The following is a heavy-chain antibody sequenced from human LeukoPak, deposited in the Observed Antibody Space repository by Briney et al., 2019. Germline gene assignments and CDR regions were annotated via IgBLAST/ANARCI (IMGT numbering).Heavy chain of an antibody. CDR2: IRWNSGSI. D-gene: IGHD6-25*01. Sequence: GGSLRLSCAASRFTFDDYAMHWVRHTPGKGLEWLSGIRWNSGSIVYADSVKGRFTISRDNAKNSLYLQMNSLRAEDTALYYCANALSGVYDYWGQGNLVTVSS. J-gene: IGHJ4*02. CDR1: RFTFDDYA. CDR3: ANALSGVYDY. V-gene: IGHV3-9*01.